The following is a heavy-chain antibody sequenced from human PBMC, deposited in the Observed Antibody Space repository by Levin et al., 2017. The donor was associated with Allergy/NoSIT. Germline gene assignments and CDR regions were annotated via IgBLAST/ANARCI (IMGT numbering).Heavy chain of an antibody. J-gene: IGHJ4*02. CDR1: GYTFTSYG. V-gene: IGHV1-18*01. Sequence: GESLKISCKASGYTFTSYGISWVRQAPGQGLEWMGWISAYNGNTNYAQKLQGRVTMTTDTSTSTAYMELRSLRSDDTAVYYCARDGPLRFLDGLDPLLDYWGQGTLVTVSS. CDR2: ISAYNGNT. CDR3: ARDGPLRFLDGLDPLLDY. D-gene: IGHD3-3*01.